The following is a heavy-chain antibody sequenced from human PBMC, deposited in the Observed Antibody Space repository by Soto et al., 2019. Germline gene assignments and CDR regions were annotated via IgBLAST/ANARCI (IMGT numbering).Heavy chain of an antibody. V-gene: IGHV4-59*12. J-gene: IGHJ4*02. CDR2: IYYSGST. D-gene: IGHD5-18*01. CDR3: ARSGYSYGPNPLLY. Sequence: SETLSLTCTVSGGSISSYYWSWIRQPPGKGLEWIGYIYYSGSTYYNPSLKSRVTISVDTSKNQFSLKLSSVTAADTAVYYCARSGYSYGPNPLLYWGQGTLVTASS. CDR1: GGSISSYY.